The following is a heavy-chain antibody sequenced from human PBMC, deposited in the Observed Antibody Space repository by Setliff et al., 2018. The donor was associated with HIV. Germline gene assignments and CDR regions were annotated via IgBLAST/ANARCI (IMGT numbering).Heavy chain of an antibody. D-gene: IGHD6-13*01. V-gene: IGHV4-59*01. CDR3: ARTSPLYSRTFDAFDI. CDR2: IYSSGSA. Sequence: SETLSLTCTVSGGSISTYYWSWIRQPPGKGLEWIGYIYSSGSADYNPSLKSRVTISIDTSKNQFSLKLDSVTAADTAVYFCARTSPLYSRTFDAFDIWGQGTMVTVSS. CDR1: GGSISTYY. J-gene: IGHJ3*02.